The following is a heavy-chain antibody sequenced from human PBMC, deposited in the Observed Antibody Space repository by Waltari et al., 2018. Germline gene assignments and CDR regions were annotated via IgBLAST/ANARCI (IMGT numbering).Heavy chain of an antibody. V-gene: IGHV3-21*01. Sequence: EVLLVESGGGLVTPGGSLRLSCAASGFNFNSYTMNWVRQAPGKGLECVSSIGSSSDYIYYADSVNGRFTTSRDNARNSLYLQMSNLRAEDTAVYFCASHLEDFYYYMDVWGNGTTVTVSS. J-gene: IGHJ6*03. CDR1: GFNFNSYT. CDR3: ASHLEDFYYYMDV. CDR2: IGSSSDYI.